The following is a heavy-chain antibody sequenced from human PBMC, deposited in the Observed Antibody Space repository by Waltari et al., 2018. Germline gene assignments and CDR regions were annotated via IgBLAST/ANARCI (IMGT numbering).Heavy chain of an antibody. CDR2: IHPNSGET. CDR3: ARGRPVYSSGGGFDY. V-gene: IGHV1-8*03. CDR1: GYTFPSLD. J-gene: IGHJ4*02. D-gene: IGHD6-19*01. Sequence: QVQLVHSGAEVKKPGASVKVSCKASGYTFPSLDINWVRQATGQVLEWMGWIHPNSGETRYSQKFQGRVTITMNTSITTAYMELSGLTSDDTALYYCARGRPVYSSGGGFDYWGQGTLVTVSS.